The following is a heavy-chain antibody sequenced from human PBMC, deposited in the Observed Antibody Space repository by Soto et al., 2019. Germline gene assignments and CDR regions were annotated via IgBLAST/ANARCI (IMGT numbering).Heavy chain of an antibody. CDR1: GVSISTYY. V-gene: IGHV4-59*01. Sequence: QVQLQESGPGLVKPSETLSLTCTISGVSISTYYWSWIRQPPGKGLERIGYIYYNGITNYNHSLKGRVAMSIDTSKNQFSLKLTSVTTADTAVYYCARVTLPSTLFGVGRDWYFDLWGRGTLVTVSS. D-gene: IGHD3-3*01. CDR2: IYYNGIT. CDR3: ARVTLPSTLFGVGRDWYFDL. J-gene: IGHJ2*01.